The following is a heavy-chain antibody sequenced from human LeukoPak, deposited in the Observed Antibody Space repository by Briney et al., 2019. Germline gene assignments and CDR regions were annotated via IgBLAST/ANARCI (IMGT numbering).Heavy chain of an antibody. D-gene: IGHD2-2*01. CDR1: GYTSTSYY. J-gene: IGHJ4*02. V-gene: IGHV1-46*03. Sequence: ASVKVSCKASGYTSTSYYMHWVRQAPGQGLEWMGIINPSGGSTSYAQKFQGRVTMTRDTSTSTVYMELSSLRSEDTAVYYCARDEGKVVVVPAFPDYWGQGTLVTVPS. CDR3: ARDEGKVVVVPAFPDY. CDR2: INPSGGST.